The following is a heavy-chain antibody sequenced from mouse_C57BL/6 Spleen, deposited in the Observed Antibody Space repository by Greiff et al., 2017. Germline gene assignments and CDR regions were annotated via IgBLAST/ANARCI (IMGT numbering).Heavy chain of an antibody. D-gene: IGHD4-1*01. Sequence: EVQRVESGGGLVKPGGSLKLSCAASGFTFSSYAMSWVRQTPEKRLEWVATISDGGSYTYYPDNVKGRFTISRDNAKNNLYLQMSHLKSEDTAMYYCARDGLGRGFAFWGTGTLVTVSA. V-gene: IGHV5-4*01. J-gene: IGHJ3*01. CDR2: ISDGGSYT. CDR1: GFTFSSYA. CDR3: ARDGLGRGFAF.